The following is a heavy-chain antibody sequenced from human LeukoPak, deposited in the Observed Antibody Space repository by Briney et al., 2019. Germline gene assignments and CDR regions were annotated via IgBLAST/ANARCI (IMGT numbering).Heavy chain of an antibody. D-gene: IGHD3-22*01. Sequence: SVKVSCKASGGTFSSYTISWVRQAPGQGLEWMGRIIPILGIANYAQKFQGRVTITADKSTSTAYMELSSLRSDDTAVYYCARQNAAYDSSGYSNDYWGQGTLVTVSS. CDR3: ARQNAAYDSSGYSNDY. CDR2: IIPILGIA. CDR1: GGTFSSYT. V-gene: IGHV1-69*02. J-gene: IGHJ4*02.